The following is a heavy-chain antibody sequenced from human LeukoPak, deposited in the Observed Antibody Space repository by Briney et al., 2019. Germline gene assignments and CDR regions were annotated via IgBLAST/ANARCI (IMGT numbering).Heavy chain of an antibody. CDR2: INPNSGGT. CDR1: GYTFAGYY. Sequence: ASVKVSCKASGYTFAGYYMHWVRQAPGQGLEWMGWINPNSGGTNYAQKFQGRVTMTRDTSISTAYMELSRLRSDDTAVYYCARDLTYSGILTGYYLFDYWGQGTLVTVSS. V-gene: IGHV1-2*02. D-gene: IGHD3-9*01. CDR3: ARDLTYSGILTGYYLFDY. J-gene: IGHJ4*02.